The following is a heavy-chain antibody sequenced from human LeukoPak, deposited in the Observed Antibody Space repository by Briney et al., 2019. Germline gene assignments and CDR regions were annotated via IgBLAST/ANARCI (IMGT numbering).Heavy chain of an antibody. V-gene: IGHV1-46*01. Sequence: ASVKVPCKASGYTFTSYYMHWVRQAPGQGLEWMGIINPSGGSTSYAQKFQGRVTMTRDTSTSTVYMELSSLRSEDTAVYYCARAADYYDSSGYYLLHYWSQGTLVTVSS. J-gene: IGHJ4*02. CDR2: INPSGGST. D-gene: IGHD3-22*01. CDR3: ARAADYYDSSGYYLLHY. CDR1: GYTFTSYY.